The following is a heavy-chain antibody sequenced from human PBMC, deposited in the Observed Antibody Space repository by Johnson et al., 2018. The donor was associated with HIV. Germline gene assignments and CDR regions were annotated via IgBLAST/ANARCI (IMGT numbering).Heavy chain of an antibody. CDR3: ARGGLGFQNIHDPFDI. V-gene: IGHV3-20*04. CDR1: GFTFSTNA. Sequence: VQLVESGGSLLQPGGSLRLSCAASGFTFSTNAMSWVRQAPGKGLEWVSGINWNGGSTGYADSVKGRFTISRDNAKNSLYLQMNSLRAEDTALYYCARGGLGFQNIHDPFDIWGQGTMVTVSS. CDR2: INWNGGST. D-gene: IGHD1/OR15-1a*01. J-gene: IGHJ3*02.